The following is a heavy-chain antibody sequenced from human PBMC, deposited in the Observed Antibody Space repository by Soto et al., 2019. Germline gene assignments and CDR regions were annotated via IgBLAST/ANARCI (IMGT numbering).Heavy chain of an antibody. Sequence: QVQLVQSGAEVRQPASSVKVSCKTSGGTFSSYAISWVRQAPGQGLEWMGGIGPIVDTATYAQKVQGRVTITADESTSTAYMELSRLRSDDTDVYYCVRVVAIPGHPDYWGQGTLVTVSS. CDR1: GGTFSSYA. V-gene: IGHV1-69*12. CDR3: VRVVAIPGHPDY. CDR2: IGPIVDTA. D-gene: IGHD2-15*01. J-gene: IGHJ4*02.